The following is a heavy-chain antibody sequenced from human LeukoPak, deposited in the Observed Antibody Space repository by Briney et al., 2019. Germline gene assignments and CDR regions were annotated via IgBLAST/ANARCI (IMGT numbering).Heavy chain of an antibody. J-gene: IGHJ6*03. Sequence: ASVKVSCKASGYTFTGYYMHWVRQAPGQGLEWMGWINPNSGGTNYAQKFQGRVTMTRDTSISTAYMELSSLRSEDTAVYYCARVMVRGRESYYYYMDVWGKGTTVTISS. V-gene: IGHV1-2*02. CDR1: GYTFTGYY. CDR2: INPNSGGT. D-gene: IGHD3-10*01. CDR3: ARVMVRGRESYYYYMDV.